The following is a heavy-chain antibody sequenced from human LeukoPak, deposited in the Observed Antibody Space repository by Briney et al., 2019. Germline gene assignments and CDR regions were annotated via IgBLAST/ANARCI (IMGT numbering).Heavy chain of an antibody. CDR3: ARVSGGTYPDY. V-gene: IGHV4-59*01. Sequence: SETLSLTCTVSGVSISSYYWSWIRQPPGKGLEWIGYIYYSGSTNYNPSLKSRVTISVDTSKNQFSLKLSSVTAADTAVYYCARVSGGTYPDYWGQGTLVTVSP. D-gene: IGHD1-26*01. CDR1: GVSISSYY. J-gene: IGHJ4*02. CDR2: IYYSGST.